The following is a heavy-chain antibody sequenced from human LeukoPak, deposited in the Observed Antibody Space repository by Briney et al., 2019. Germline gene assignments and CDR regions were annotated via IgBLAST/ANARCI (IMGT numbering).Heavy chain of an antibody. CDR2: IGTAGDT. CDR1: GFTFSSYD. V-gene: IGHV3-13*04. Sequence: GGSLRLSCAASGFTFSSYDMHWVRQATGKGLEWVSAIGTAGDTYYPGSVKGRFTISRENAKNSLYLQMNSLRAGDTAVYYCTRGGYGISVGDVMLYYYYYGMDVWGQGTTVTVSS. CDR3: TRGGYGISVGDVMLYYYYYGMDV. J-gene: IGHJ6*02. D-gene: IGHD5-18*01.